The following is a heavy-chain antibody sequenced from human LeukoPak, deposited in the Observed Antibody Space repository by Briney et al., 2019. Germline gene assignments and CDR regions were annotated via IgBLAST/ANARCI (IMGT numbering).Heavy chain of an antibody. CDR1: GGSISSSSYY. CDR3: ARPLSRLSWLDP. CDR2: IYYSGST. V-gene: IGHV4-39*01. J-gene: IGHJ5*02. Sequence: SETLSLTCTVSGGSISSSSYYWGWIRQPPGKGLEWIGSIYYSGSTYYNPSLKSRVTISVDTSKNQFSLKLRPVTAADTAVYYCARPLSRLSWLDPWGQGTLVTVSS. D-gene: IGHD2-21*01.